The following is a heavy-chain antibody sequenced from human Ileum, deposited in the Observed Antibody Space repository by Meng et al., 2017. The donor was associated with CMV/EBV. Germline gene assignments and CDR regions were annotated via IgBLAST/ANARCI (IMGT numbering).Heavy chain of an antibody. Sequence: QMQLVQSGTELKQPGASVKAACKASGNIFTGYYMHWVRQAPGQGLEWVGCINLNSGVIDFAQKFQGRITLTRDTSITTAYMELTRLIYDDTAVYYCARENWVYDYWGQGTLVTVSS. CDR1: GNIFTGYY. V-gene: IGHV1-2*02. CDR2: INLNSGVI. CDR3: ARENWVYDY. J-gene: IGHJ4*02. D-gene: IGHD7-27*01.